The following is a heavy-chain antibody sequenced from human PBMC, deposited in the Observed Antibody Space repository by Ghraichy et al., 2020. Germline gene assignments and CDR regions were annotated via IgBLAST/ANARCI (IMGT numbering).Heavy chain of an antibody. D-gene: IGHD5-18*01. J-gene: IGHJ4*02. CDR2: IWYDGHSR. CDR1: GFDFNDYG. V-gene: IGHV3-33*01. Sequence: GGSLRLSCVASGFDFNDYGIHWVRQAPGKGLDWVAVIWYDGHSRYHTDSMKGRFKISRDNSKSTVYLEMNSLRAEDTAIYYCAREKFQTAPDYWGQGTLVTVSS. CDR3: AREKFQTAPDY.